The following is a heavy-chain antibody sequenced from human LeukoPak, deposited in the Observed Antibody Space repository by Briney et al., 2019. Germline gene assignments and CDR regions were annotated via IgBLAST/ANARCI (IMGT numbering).Heavy chain of an antibody. D-gene: IGHD1-7*01. CDR2: IIPIFGTA. V-gene: IGHV1-69*06. CDR3: ARGRPAYNWNYYGAFDI. J-gene: IGHJ3*02. Sequence: SVKVSCKASGGTFSSYAISWVRQAPGQGLEWMGGIIPIFGTANYAQKFQGRVTITADKSTSTAYMELSSLRSEDAAVYYCARGRPAYNWNYYGAFDIWGQGTMVTVSS. CDR1: GGTFSSYA.